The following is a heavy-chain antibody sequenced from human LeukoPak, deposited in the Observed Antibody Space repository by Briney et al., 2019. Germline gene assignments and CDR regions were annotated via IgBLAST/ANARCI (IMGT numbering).Heavy chain of an antibody. D-gene: IGHD6-13*01. CDR1: GFTFGSYA. Sequence: PGGSLRLSCAASGFTFGSYAMSWVRQAPGKGLEWVSAISNSGGSTYYADSVKGRFTISRDNSKNTLYLQMNSLRAEDTAVYYCAKSVIAAAGTFDYWGQGTLVTVSS. V-gene: IGHV3-23*01. J-gene: IGHJ4*02. CDR2: ISNSGGST. CDR3: AKSVIAAAGTFDY.